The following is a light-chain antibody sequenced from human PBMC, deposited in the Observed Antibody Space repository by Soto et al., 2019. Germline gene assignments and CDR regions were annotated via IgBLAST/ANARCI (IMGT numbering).Light chain of an antibody. CDR1: QSVSSN. J-gene: IGKJ1*01. CDR2: GAS. CDR3: QQYNNWPPWT. V-gene: IGKV3-15*01. Sequence: IVMTQSPATLSVSPGERATLSCRASQSVSSNLAWYQQKPGQAPRLLIYGASTRATGIPARFSGSGSGTEFTLTISSLQSEDFAFYYCQQYNNWPPWTFGQGTKVEIK.